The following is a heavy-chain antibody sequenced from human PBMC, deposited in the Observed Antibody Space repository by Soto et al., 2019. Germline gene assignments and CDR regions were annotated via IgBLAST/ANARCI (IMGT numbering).Heavy chain of an antibody. CDR3: ARGAEQQLLSLNWFDP. CDR2: IYYSGST. CDR1: GGSIISYY. J-gene: IGHJ5*02. V-gene: IGHV4-59*01. Sequence: SETLSLTCTVSGGSIISYYWSWIRQPPWKGLEWIGYIYYSGSTNYNPSLKSRVTISVDTSKNQFSLKLSSVTAADTAVYYCARGAEQQLLSLNWFDPWGQGTLVTVSS. D-gene: IGHD2-2*01.